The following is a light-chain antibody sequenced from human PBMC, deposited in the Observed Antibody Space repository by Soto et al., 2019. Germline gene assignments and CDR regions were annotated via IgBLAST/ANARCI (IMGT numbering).Light chain of an antibody. V-gene: IGKV3-11*01. Sequence: EIVLTQSPATLSLSPGERATLSCRASQSVSSYLAWYQQTPGQAPMLLIYDASNRATGIPARFSGSGSATDFTLTISSLEPEDFAVYYCQQRSNWPPWTFGQGTKVEIK. J-gene: IGKJ1*01. CDR3: QQRSNWPPWT. CDR1: QSVSSY. CDR2: DAS.